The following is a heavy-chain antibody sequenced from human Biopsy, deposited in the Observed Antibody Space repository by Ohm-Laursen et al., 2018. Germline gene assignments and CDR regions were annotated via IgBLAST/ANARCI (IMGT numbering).Heavy chain of an antibody. V-gene: IGHV1-18*01. D-gene: IGHD3-16*01. CDR2: VSTYNGNT. CDR1: GYIFTSFG. Sequence: SVKVSCKGSGYIFTSFGVSWVRQAPGHRLEWMGWVSTYNGNTEYEQKFQGRVTMTTDTSANTAYMELRSLRSDDTAVYFCARVREGGLLDYWGQGILVAVSS. CDR3: ARVREGGLLDY. J-gene: IGHJ4*02.